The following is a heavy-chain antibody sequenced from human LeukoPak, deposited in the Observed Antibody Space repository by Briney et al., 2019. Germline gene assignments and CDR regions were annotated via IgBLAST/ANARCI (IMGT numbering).Heavy chain of an antibody. J-gene: IGHJ3*02. D-gene: IGHD4-23*01. CDR2: IGTDGSTT. Sequence: GGSLRLSCAASGFTFSSYWMHWVRQVPGKGLVWVSRIGTDGSTTTYADYVKGRFTISRDNAKNTLYLQMNSLRAEDTAVYYCARDKYGGNSNAFDIWGQGTLVTVSS. V-gene: IGHV3-74*01. CDR3: ARDKYGGNSNAFDI. CDR1: GFTFSSYW.